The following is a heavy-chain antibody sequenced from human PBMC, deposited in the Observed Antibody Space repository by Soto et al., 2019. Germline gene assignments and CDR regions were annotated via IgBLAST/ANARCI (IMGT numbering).Heavy chain of an antibody. J-gene: IGHJ6*02. CDR1: GFSFSNFA. V-gene: IGHV3-23*01. Sequence: EVQLLESGGGLVQPGGSLKLSCAASGFSFSNFAVTWVRQAPGKGLEWVSTISGSGNSRYYADSVKGRFTVSRDNSKDTLYLQMNSLRAEDTAVYYCAKEFLAAVTDTKGVYYHYYGMDVWGHGTTVTVSS. D-gene: IGHD6-19*01. CDR3: AKEFLAAVTDTKGVYYHYYGMDV. CDR2: ISGSGNSR.